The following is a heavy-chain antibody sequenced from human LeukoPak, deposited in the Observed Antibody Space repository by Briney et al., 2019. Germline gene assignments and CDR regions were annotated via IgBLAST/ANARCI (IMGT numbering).Heavy chain of an antibody. V-gene: IGHV4-59*01. D-gene: IGHD6-19*01. J-gene: IGHJ4*02. CDR2: IYSTGST. CDR3: ARRDSSGWNYFDS. CDR1: GVSISTYD. Sequence: PSETLSLTCTVSGVSISTYDWSWIRQPPGKGLELIGYIYSTGSTNYNPSLKSRVTIAVNTSKKQFSLNLSSVTAADTAVYYCARRDSSGWNYFDSWGQGTLVTVSS.